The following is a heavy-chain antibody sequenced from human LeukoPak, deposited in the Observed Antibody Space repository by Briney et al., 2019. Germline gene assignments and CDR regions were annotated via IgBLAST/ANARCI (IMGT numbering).Heavy chain of an antibody. CDR1: GFTFSSYS. CDR3: ARDLLVRAVAGLDS. J-gene: IGHJ4*02. CDR2: ISSSSSYI. D-gene: IGHD6-19*01. V-gene: IGHV3-21*01. Sequence: NPGGSLRLSCAASGFTFSSYSMNWVRQAPGKGLEWVSSISSSSSYIYYADSMKGRFTISRDNAKNSLYLQMNSLRAEDTAVYYCARDLLVRAVAGLDSWGQGTLVTVSS.